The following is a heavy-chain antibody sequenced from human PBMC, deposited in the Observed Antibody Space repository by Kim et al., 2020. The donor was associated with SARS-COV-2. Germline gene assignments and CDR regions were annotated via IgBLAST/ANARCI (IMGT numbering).Heavy chain of an antibody. CDR1: GYTFTSYG. CDR3: ASPGVVPAAMRGAYYYYGMDV. CDR2: ISAYNGNT. Sequence: ASVKVSCKASGYTFTSYGISWVRQAPGQGLEWMGWISAYNGNTNYAQKLQGRVTMTTDTSTSTAYMELRSLRSDDTAVYYCASPGVVPAAMRGAYYYYGMDVGRQETTVTVSS. D-gene: IGHD2-2*01. V-gene: IGHV1-18*01. J-gene: IGHJ6*01.